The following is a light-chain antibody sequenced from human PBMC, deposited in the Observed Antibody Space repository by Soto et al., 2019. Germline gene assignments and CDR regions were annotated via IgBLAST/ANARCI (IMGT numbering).Light chain of an antibody. V-gene: IGLV1-40*01. J-gene: IGLJ2*01. CDR2: NNN. Sequence: QPVLTQPPSVSGAPGQGGTFSCTGSSANIGAGYGVQWFQQLPGTAPKLLIYNNNNRPSGVPDRFSGSKSGTSASLAITGLQAEDEADYDCQSYDSSLSAIIFGGGTQLSVL. CDR1: SANIGAGYG. CDR3: QSYDSSLSAII.